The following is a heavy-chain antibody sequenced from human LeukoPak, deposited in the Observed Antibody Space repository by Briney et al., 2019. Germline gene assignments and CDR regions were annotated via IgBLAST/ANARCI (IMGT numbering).Heavy chain of an antibody. CDR1: GGSFSGYY. CDR2: INHSGST. CDR3: ARREYDIVATDEAFDI. V-gene: IGHV4-34*01. Sequence: SETLSLTCAVYGGSFSGYYWSWIRQPPGKGLEWIGEINHSGSTNYNPSLKGRVTISVDTSKNQFSLKLSSVTAADTAVYYCARREYDIVATDEAFDIRGQGTMVTVSS. D-gene: IGHD5-12*01. J-gene: IGHJ3*02.